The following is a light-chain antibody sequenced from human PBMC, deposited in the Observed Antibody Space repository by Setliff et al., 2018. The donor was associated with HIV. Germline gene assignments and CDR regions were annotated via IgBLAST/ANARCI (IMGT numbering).Light chain of an antibody. CDR1: SSDVRAYNY. Sequence: QSVLTQPASVSGSPGQSITISCTGTSSDVRAYNYVSWYQQHPGKAPKLMIYDVHKRPSGVSHRFSGPKSGNTASLTISGLQPEDEADYSCSSYSSSNTYVVFGGGTKVTVL. CDR3: SSYSSSNTYVV. CDR2: DVH. V-gene: IGLV2-14*01. J-gene: IGLJ2*01.